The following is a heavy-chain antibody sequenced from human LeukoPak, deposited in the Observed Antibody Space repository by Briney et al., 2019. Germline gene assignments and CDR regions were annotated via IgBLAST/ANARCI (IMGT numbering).Heavy chain of an antibody. CDR2: IIPIFGTA. V-gene: IGHV1-69*13. CDR1: GGTFSSNG. CDR3: ARVNDILTGYYNGYFNY. Sequence: SVKVSCKASGGTFSSNGISWVRQAPGQGLEWMGGIIPIFGTANYAQKFQGRVTITADQSTSTAYMELSSLRSEDTAVYYCARVNDILTGYYNGYFNYWGQGTLVTVSS. D-gene: IGHD3-9*01. J-gene: IGHJ4*02.